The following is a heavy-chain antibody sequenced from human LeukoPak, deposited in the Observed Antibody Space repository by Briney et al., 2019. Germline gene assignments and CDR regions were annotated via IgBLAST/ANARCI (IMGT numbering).Heavy chain of an antibody. Sequence: GRSVRLSCAASGFTFSNYGMHWVRQAPGKGLEWVALIWYDGSNKYYADSVKGRFTISRDNSKNTLYLQMNSLRAEDTAVYYCAGSYYNVFDYWGQGTLVTVSS. D-gene: IGHD3-10*01. CDR1: GFTFSNYG. CDR2: IWYDGSNK. V-gene: IGHV3-33*01. CDR3: AGSYYNVFDY. J-gene: IGHJ4*02.